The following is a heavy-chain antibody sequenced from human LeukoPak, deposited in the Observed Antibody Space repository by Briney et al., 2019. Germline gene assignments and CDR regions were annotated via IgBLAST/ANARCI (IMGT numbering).Heavy chain of an antibody. J-gene: IGHJ4*02. CDR1: GYTFTGYY. Sequence: ASVKVSCKASGYTFTGYYMHWVRQAPGQGREWMGWINPNSGGTNYAQKFQGRVTMTSDTSISTACMELSRLRSDDTAVYYCARGDYYDSGGYYSYFDYWGQGTLVTVSS. CDR3: ARGDYYDSGGYYSYFDY. CDR2: INPNSGGT. V-gene: IGHV1-2*02. D-gene: IGHD3-22*01.